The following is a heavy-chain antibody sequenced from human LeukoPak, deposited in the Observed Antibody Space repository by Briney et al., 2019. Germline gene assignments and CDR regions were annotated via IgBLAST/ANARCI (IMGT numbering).Heavy chain of an antibody. D-gene: IGHD6-6*01. CDR3: ARESTQLTAFDY. CDR1: GYTFTGYY. V-gene: IGHV1-2*02. CDR2: INPNSGDT. J-gene: IGHJ4*02. Sequence: ASVTVSCMASGYTFTGYYMHWVRQVPGQGLEWMGWINPNSGDTNYAQKMQGRVTMTRDKSIHTAYMELSRLRSDDTAVYYCARESTQLTAFDYWGQGTLVTVSS.